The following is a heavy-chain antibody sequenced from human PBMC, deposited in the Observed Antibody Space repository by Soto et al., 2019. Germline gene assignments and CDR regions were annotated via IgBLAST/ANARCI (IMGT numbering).Heavy chain of an antibody. V-gene: IGHV1-18*01. CDR3: ARLLTEGATFREDAFDL. CDR2: ISTFNGKT. Sequence: QIQLVQSGGGVKTPGASVKVSCTTSRYTFTSHGIAWVRQATGQGLEWMGWISTFNGKTDYAQKFKGRVTMTADTITSTVDMELRSLRSDDTAVYFCARLLTEGATFREDAFDLWGQGTKVTVSS. D-gene: IGHD3-9*01. J-gene: IGHJ3*01. CDR1: RYTFTSHG.